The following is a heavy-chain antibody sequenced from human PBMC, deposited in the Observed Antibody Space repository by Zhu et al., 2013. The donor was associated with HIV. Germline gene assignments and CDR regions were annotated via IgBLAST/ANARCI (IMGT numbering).Heavy chain of an antibody. Sequence: QVQLQESGPGLVKPSETLSLTCTVSDYSISSGHYWGWIRQSPGKGLEWIGSIHHSGSTYYNPSLKSRVTISVDTSKNQFSLKLSSVTAADTAVYYCARVLLWFGEPPKDWGQGTLVTVSS. CDR2: IHHSGST. V-gene: IGHV4-38-2*02. J-gene: IGHJ4*02. D-gene: IGHD3-10*01. CDR3: ARVLLWFGEPPKD. CDR1: DYSISSGHY.